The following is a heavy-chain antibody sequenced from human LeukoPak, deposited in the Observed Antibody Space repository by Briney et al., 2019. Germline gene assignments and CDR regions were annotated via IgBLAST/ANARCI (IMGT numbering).Heavy chain of an antibody. CDR3: ARVLKGTIPPDP. CDR2: MNPNSGNT. J-gene: IGHJ5*02. V-gene: IGHV1-8*01. Sequence: ASVKVSCKASGYTFTSYDINWVRQATGQGLEWTGWMNPNSGNTGYAQKFQGRVTMTRNTSISTAYMELSSLRSEDTAVYYCARVLKGTIPPDPWGQGTLVTVSS. D-gene: IGHD3-10*01. CDR1: GYTFTSYD.